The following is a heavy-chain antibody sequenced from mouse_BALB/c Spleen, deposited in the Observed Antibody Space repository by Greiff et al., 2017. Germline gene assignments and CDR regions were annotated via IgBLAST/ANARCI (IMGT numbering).Heavy chain of an antibody. Sequence: VQLQQSGAELMKPGASVKISCKATGYTFSSYWIEWVKQRPGHGLEWIGEILPGSGSTNYNEKFKGKATFTADTSSNTAYMQLSSLTSEDSAVYYCTLTTVAFDYWGQGTTLTVSS. D-gene: IGHD1-1*01. V-gene: IGHV1-9*01. CDR2: ILPGSGST. J-gene: IGHJ2*01. CDR1: GYTFSSYW. CDR3: TLTTVAFDY.